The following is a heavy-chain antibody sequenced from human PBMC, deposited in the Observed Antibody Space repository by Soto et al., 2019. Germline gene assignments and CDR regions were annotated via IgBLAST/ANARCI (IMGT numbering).Heavy chain of an antibody. Sequence: PGGSLRLSCAASGFTFSSYAMSWVRQAPGKGLEWVSAISGSGGSTYYADSLKGRFTISRDNSKNTLYLQMNSLRAEDTAVYYCAKDTHSGSYLRTPLGYFDYWGQGTLVTVSS. CDR3: AKDTHSGSYLRTPLGYFDY. CDR2: ISGSGGST. V-gene: IGHV3-23*01. CDR1: GFTFSSYA. D-gene: IGHD1-26*01. J-gene: IGHJ4*02.